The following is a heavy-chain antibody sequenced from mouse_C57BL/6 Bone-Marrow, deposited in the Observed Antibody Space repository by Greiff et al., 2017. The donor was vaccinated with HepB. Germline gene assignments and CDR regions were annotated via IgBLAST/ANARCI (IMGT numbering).Heavy chain of an antibody. CDR1: GYSFTGYF. CDR3: ASHDGYYERDAMDY. D-gene: IGHD2-3*01. V-gene: IGHV1-20*01. Sequence: EVQGVESGPELVKPGDSVKISCKASGYSFTGYFMNWVMQSHGKSLEWIGRINPYNGDTFYNQKFKGKATLTVDKSSSTAHMELRSLTSEDSAVYYCASHDGYYERDAMDYWGQGTSVTVSS. CDR2: INPYNGDT. J-gene: IGHJ4*01.